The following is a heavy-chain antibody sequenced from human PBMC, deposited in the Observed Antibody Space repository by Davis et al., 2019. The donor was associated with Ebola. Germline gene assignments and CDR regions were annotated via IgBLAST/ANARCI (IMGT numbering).Heavy chain of an antibody. CDR3: AGTDAIYGDYGY. CDR1: GYTFTNYW. J-gene: IGHJ4*02. CDR2: IYPSDSDT. Sequence: GESLKISCKGSGYTFTNYWIGWVRQMPGRGLEWMGIIYPSDSDTKYSPSFRGQVTISADKSISTAYLQWSSLKASDTAMYYCAGTDAIYGDYGYWGQGTLVTVSS. D-gene: IGHD4-17*01. V-gene: IGHV5-51*01.